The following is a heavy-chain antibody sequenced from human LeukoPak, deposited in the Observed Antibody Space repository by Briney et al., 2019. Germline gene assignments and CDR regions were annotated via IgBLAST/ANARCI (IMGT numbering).Heavy chain of an antibody. D-gene: IGHD3-9*01. J-gene: IGHJ3*02. CDR1: GGPTSRSSNY. CDR2: IYYSGST. V-gene: IGHV4-39*02. CDR3: ASTYYDILTGSRQHDAFDI. Sequence: PSDTLTLTCTVSGGPTSRSSNYWGWIRQPPGKGLVWIGSIYYSGSTYYHPSLNSLVTISVDTSNNHYSPKLSSVTAADTAVYYGASTYYDILTGSRQHDAFDIWGKGTMVTVSS.